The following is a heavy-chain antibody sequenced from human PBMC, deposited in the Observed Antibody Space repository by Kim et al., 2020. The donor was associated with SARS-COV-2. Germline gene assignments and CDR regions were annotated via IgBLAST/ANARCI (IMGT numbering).Heavy chain of an antibody. Sequence: GGSLRLSCAASGFTFSNAWMSWVRQAPGKGLEWVGRIKSKTDGGTTDYAAPVKGRFTISRDDSKNTLYLQMNSLKTEDTAVYYCTTDRSYDYIWGSYRYIDYWGRGTLVTVSS. J-gene: IGHJ4*02. CDR2: IKSKTDGGTT. CDR1: GFTFSNAW. V-gene: IGHV3-15*01. D-gene: IGHD3-16*02. CDR3: TTDRSYDYIWGSYRYIDY.